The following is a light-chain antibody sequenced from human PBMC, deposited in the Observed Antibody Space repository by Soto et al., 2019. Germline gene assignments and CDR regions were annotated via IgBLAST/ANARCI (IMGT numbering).Light chain of an antibody. V-gene: IGKV3-20*01. CDR3: QQYENSPRT. Sequence: EIVLTQSPGTRLLSPGKRATPSCRASQRVKSNLAGYQQKPGQRPRVLMYGASTRATGIPDRFSGSGSGTDFTLTISRLEPEDFAVYYCQQYENSPRTFGQGTKVEIK. J-gene: IGKJ1*01. CDR2: GAS. CDR1: QRVKSN.